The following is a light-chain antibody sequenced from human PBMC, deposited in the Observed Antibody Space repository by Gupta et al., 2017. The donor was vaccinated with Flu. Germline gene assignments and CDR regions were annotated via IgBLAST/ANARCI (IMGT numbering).Light chain of an antibody. CDR1: SSGVATYNG. J-gene: IGLJ2*01. CDR2: EVP. V-gene: IGLV2-18*01. Sequence: SVTISWAGTSSGVATYNGDSWDQQTTATAPKLMIYEVPNRTSGVPNRFSGSKAGDTASLTISGLQTEDEADYYCSLYTISGTVVFGGGTKLTVL. CDR3: SLYTISGTVV.